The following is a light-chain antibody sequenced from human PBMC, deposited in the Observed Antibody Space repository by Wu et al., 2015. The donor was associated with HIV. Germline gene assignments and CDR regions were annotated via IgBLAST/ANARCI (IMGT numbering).Light chain of an antibody. Sequence: DIVLTQSPATLSLSPGERAILSCRASQSVSTYLAWYQQRPGQAPRLLIYDASNRASGIPARFSGSGSGTDFTLTISSLEPEDFAVYYCQHYETSPCTFGPGTKWGSN. CDR3: QHYETSPCT. V-gene: IGKV3-11*01. CDR2: DAS. CDR1: QSVSTY. J-gene: IGKJ3*01.